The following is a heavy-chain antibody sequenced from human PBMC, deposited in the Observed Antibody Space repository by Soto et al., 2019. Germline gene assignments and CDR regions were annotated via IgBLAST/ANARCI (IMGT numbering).Heavy chain of an antibody. V-gene: IGHV3-23*01. Sequence: GGSLRLSCAASGFTFSSYAMSWVRQAPGKGLECVSAISGSGGSTYYADSVKGRFTISRDNSKNTLYLQMNSLRAEDTAVYYCAKQSHYDILTGYYRAYSGQGTLVTVSS. J-gene: IGHJ4*02. CDR1: GFTFSSYA. CDR3: AKQSHYDILTGYYRAY. CDR2: ISGSGGST. D-gene: IGHD3-9*01.